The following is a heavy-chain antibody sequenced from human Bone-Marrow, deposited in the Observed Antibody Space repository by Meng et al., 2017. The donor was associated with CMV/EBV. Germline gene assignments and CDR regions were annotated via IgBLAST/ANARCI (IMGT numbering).Heavy chain of an antibody. D-gene: IGHD3-22*01. Sequence: YTFTSYDINWVRQATGQGLEWMGWMNPNSGNTGYAQKFQGRVTMTRNTSISTAYMELSSLRSEDTAVYYCAADYDSSGYYGGWFDPWGQGTLVTVSS. V-gene: IGHV1-8*01. J-gene: IGHJ5*02. CDR3: AADYDSSGYYGGWFDP. CDR1: YTFTSYD. CDR2: MNPNSGNT.